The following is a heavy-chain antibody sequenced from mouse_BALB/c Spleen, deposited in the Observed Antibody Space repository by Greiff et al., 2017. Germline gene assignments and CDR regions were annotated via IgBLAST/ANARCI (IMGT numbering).Heavy chain of an antibody. CDR2: ISYSGST. V-gene: IGHV3-2*02. D-gene: IGHD1-1*01. CDR3: ARTGYYGSSYQAPFAY. Sequence: DVKLVESGPGLVKPSQSLSLTCTVTGYSITSDYAWNWIRQFPGNKLEWMGYISYSGSTSYNPSLKSRISITRDTSKNQFFLQLNSVTTEDTATYYCARTGYYGSSYQAPFAYWGQGTLVTVSA. CDR1: GYSITSDYA. J-gene: IGHJ3*01.